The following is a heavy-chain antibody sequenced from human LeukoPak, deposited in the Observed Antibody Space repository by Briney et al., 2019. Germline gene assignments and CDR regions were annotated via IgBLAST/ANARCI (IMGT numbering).Heavy chain of an antibody. CDR1: GYTFTSYG. J-gene: IGHJ3*02. CDR2: ISAYNGNT. V-gene: IGHV1-18*01. Sequence: ASVKVSCKASGYTFTSYGISWVRQAPGQGLEWMGWISAYNGNTNYAQKLQGRVTMTRDTSISTAYMELSSPRSDDTSVYYCARRSGSDAFDIWGQGTMVTVSS. CDR3: ARRSGSDAFDI. D-gene: IGHD3-3*01.